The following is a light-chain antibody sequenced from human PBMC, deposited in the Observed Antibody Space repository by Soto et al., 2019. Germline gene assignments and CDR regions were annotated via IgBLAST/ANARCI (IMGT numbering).Light chain of an antibody. CDR1: QSVSSY. CDR2: DAS. J-gene: IGKJ4*01. Sequence: EIVLTQSPATLSLSPGERATLSCRASQSVSSYLAWYQQKPGQAPRLLIYDASNRATGIPARFSGSGSGTDFTLTISSLEPEDFAVYYCQHRSNGPPETFGGGTKVEIK. CDR3: QHRSNGPPET. V-gene: IGKV3-11*01.